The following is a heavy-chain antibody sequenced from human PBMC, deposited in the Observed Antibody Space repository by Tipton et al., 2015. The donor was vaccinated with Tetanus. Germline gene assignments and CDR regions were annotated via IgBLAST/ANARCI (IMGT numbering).Heavy chain of an antibody. J-gene: IGHJ4*02. D-gene: IGHD3-22*01. CDR3: AKDSYYDSSGYWYYFDY. CDR1: GFTFSSYA. V-gene: IGHV3-9*01. CDR2: ITWNSGSI. Sequence: SLRLSCAASGFTFSSYAMSWVRQAPGKGLEWVSGITWNSGSIGYADSVKGRFTISRDNAKNSLYLQMNSLRAEDTAVYYCAKDSYYDSSGYWYYFDYWGQGTLVTVSS.